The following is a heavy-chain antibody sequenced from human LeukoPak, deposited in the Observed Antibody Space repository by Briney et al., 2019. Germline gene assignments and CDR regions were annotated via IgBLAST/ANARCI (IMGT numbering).Heavy chain of an antibody. Sequence: PGGSLRLSCAASGFTFSSYSMNWVRQAPGKGLEWVSSISSRSSYIYYADSVKGRFTISRDNAKNSLYLQMNSLRAEDTAVYYCARSAYCGGDCYPLDAFDIWGQGTMVTVSS. CDR1: GFTFSSYS. J-gene: IGHJ3*02. CDR3: ARSAYCGGDCYPLDAFDI. D-gene: IGHD2-21*02. CDR2: ISSRSSYI. V-gene: IGHV3-21*01.